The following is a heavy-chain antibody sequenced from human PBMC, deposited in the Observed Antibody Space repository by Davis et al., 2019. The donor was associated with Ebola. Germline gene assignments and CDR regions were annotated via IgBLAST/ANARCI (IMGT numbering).Heavy chain of an antibody. CDR1: GFTFSSYA. D-gene: IGHD3-3*01. J-gene: IGHJ6*02. Sequence: GGSLRLSCAASGFTFSSYAMGWVRQAPGKGLEWVSTISGSGGNTYYADSAKGRFTISRDNSKNTLNLQMNSLRAEDTAVYYCAKALGFFPKYGMDVWGQGTTVTVSS. CDR2: ISGSGGNT. V-gene: IGHV3-23*01. CDR3: AKALGFFPKYGMDV.